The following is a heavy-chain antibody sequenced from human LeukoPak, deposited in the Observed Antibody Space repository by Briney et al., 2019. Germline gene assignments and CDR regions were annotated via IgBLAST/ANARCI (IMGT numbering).Heavy chain of an antibody. CDR3: ARDHRYAFDN. V-gene: IGHV3-48*04. CDR2: VGISSGNT. Sequence: GGSLRPSCAASGFTFSDYSMNWVRQAPGKGLEWISYVGISSGNTKYADSVKGRFTISGDSAKNSVFLQMNNLRVEDTAVYYCARDHRYAFDNWGQGTLVTVSS. J-gene: IGHJ4*02. D-gene: IGHD5-12*01. CDR1: GFTFSDYS.